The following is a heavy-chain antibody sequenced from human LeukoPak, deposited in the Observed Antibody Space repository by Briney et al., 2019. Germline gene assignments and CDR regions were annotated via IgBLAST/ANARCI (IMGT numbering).Heavy chain of an antibody. Sequence: SETLSLTCTASGGSISSYYWSWIRQPPGKGLEWIGYIYYSGSTNYNPSLKSRVTISVDTSKNQFSLKLSSVTAADTAVYYCARGGYSYGYEPYFDYWGQGTLVTVSS. CDR2: IYYSGST. D-gene: IGHD5-18*01. V-gene: IGHV4-59*01. CDR3: ARGGYSYGYEPYFDY. CDR1: GGSISSYY. J-gene: IGHJ4*02.